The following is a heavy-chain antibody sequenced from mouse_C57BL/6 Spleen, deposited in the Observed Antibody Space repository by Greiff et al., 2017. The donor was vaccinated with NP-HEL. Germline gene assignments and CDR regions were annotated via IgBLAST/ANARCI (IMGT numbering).Heavy chain of an antibody. CDR2: IYPGDGDT. V-gene: IGHV1-82*01. CDR1: GYAFSSSW. Sequence: VQLVESGPELVKPGASVKISCKASGYAFSSSWMNWVKQRPGKGLEWIGRIYPGDGDTNYNGKFKGKATLTADKSSSTAYMQLSSLTSEDSAVYFCASYYYGSSPWFAYWGQGTLVTVSA. D-gene: IGHD1-1*01. CDR3: ASYYYGSSPWFAY. J-gene: IGHJ3*01.